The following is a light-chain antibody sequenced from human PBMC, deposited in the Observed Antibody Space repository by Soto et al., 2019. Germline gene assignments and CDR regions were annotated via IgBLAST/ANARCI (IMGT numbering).Light chain of an antibody. CDR2: EVS. J-gene: IGLJ2*01. V-gene: IGLV2-14*01. Sequence: QAVVTQPASVSGSPGQSITISCTGTSSDVGGYNYVSWYQQHPGKAPQLMIYEVSNRPSGVSSRFSGSKSGNTASLTISGLQAEDEADYYCSSWTGSGRVFGGGTKLTVL. CDR3: SSWTGSGRV. CDR1: SSDVGGYNY.